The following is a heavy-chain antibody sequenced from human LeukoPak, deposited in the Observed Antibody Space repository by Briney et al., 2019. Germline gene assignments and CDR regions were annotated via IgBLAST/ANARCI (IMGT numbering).Heavy chain of an antibody. V-gene: IGHV4-39*01. CDR1: VGSISSSSYY. D-gene: IGHD6-19*01. Sequence: TSETLSLTCTVSVGSISSSSYYWGWIRQPPGKGLEWIGSIYYSGSTYYNPSLKSRVTISVDTSKNQFSLKLSSVTAADTAVYYCAIHSSGWALYYFDYWGQGTLVTVSS. J-gene: IGHJ4*02. CDR3: AIHSSGWALYYFDY. CDR2: IYYSGST.